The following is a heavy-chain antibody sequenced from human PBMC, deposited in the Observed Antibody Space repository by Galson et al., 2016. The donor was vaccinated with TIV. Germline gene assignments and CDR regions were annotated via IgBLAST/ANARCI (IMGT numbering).Heavy chain of an antibody. CDR3: ARISGYYDSSGHYIPRSFDY. J-gene: IGHJ4*02. CDR1: GFSLTTSGVC. V-gene: IGHV2-70*11. D-gene: IGHD3-22*01. Sequence: PALVKPTQTLTLTCSFSGFSLTTSGVCVSWIRQPPGKALEWLARTDWDDDKSYTSSLKTRLTISKDTSKNQVVLTMTNMDPVDTATYYCARISGYYDSSGHYIPRSFDYWGQGTLVTVSS. CDR2: TDWDDDK.